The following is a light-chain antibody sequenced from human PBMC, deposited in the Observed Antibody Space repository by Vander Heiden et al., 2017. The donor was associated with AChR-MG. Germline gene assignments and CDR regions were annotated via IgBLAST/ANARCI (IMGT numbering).Light chain of an antibody. J-gene: IGLJ2*01. CDR1: AVPRKY. Sequence: SYELPQPPSVSVSPGQTARSTCAGEAVPRKYGDWYQQKQGQAPVLVIYKDSERRSGIPERVSGSSSGTTGTVTISGGQAEDEADYYCQSADSSGTYRVVFGGGTKLTVL. CDR2: KDS. CDR3: QSADSSGTYRVV. V-gene: IGLV3-25*03.